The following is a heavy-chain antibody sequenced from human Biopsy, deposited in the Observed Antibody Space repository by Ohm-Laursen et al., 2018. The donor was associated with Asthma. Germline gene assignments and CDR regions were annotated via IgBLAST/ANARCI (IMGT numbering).Heavy chain of an antibody. D-gene: IGHD4-17*01. CDR1: GYSLTDLS. J-gene: IGHJ4*02. V-gene: IGHV1-24*01. CDR3: ASDFPKDYVRYNFQF. Sequence: GASVKVSCKISGYSLTDLSMPWVRQAPGQGLEWMGGHDHEEGGTVNARRLQGRVTMTEDTSTDTAYMELSSLSSDDTAVYYCASDFPKDYVRYNFQFWGQGTLVTVSS. CDR2: HDHEEGGT.